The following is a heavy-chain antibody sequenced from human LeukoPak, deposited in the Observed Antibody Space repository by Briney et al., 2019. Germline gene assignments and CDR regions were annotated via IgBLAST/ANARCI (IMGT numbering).Heavy chain of an antibody. V-gene: IGHV3-23*01. CDR1: GFTFSSYA. Sequence: GGSLRLSCAASGFTFSSYAMSWVRQASGKGLEWVSAISDSGGSTFYADSVKGRFTISRDNFKNTLYLQMNSLRAEDTAVYYCATRGLAVTDWFDPWGQGTLVTVSS. CDR3: ATRGLAVTDWFDP. CDR2: ISDSGGST. D-gene: IGHD6-19*01. J-gene: IGHJ5*02.